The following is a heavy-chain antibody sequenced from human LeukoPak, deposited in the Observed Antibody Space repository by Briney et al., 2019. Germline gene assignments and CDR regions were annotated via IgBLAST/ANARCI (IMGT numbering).Heavy chain of an antibody. CDR3: ARQEREVSEVDY. D-gene: IGHD3-16*02. CDR2: IYYSGST. J-gene: IGHJ4*02. V-gene: IGHV4-59*08. CDR1: GGSISSYY. Sequence: SETLSLTCTVSGGSISSYYWSWIRQPPGKGLEWIGYIYYSGSTNYNPSLKSRVTISVDTSKNQFSLKLSSVTAADTAVYYCARQEREVSEVDYWGQGTLVTVSS.